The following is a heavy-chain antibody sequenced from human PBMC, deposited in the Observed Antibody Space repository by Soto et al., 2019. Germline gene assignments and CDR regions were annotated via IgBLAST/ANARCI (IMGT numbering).Heavy chain of an antibody. J-gene: IGHJ5*02. Sequence: QVQLVQSGAEVKKPRSSVNVSCRTSGGTFGNSAVTWVRQAPGQGLEWLGGIVPMFGTANYAQKFQGRVTITADESTIKAYMELNSLKTDDTAVYYCARDGDPQSAFWSGPLGGGRFDPWGQGTLVTVSS. D-gene: IGHD3-3*01. CDR2: IVPMFGTA. CDR1: GGTFGNSA. CDR3: ARDGDPQSAFWSGPLGGGRFDP. V-gene: IGHV1-69*12.